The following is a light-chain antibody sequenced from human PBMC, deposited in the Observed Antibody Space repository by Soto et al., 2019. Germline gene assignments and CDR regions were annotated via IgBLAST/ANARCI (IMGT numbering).Light chain of an antibody. J-gene: IGLJ1*01. CDR3: SSYTTSNTRQIV. CDR2: DVT. V-gene: IGLV2-14*03. Sequence: QSALTQPASVSGSPGQSITISCTGTSSDVGGYNYVSWYQHHPDKAPKLIIYDVTNLPSGVSNPFSGSKSGNTASLTISGLQPEDEADYYCSSYTTSNTRQIVFGTGTKLTVL. CDR1: SSDVGGYNY.